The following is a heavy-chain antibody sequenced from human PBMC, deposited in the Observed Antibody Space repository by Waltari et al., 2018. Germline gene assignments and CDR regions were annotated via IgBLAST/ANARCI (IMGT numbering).Heavy chain of an antibody. Sequence: QVQLVESGGGVVQPGASLRLAGAASGFTFRRYGMHWVRQAPGKGMEWVTFIRYDGSNKYYAGSVKGRFTISRDNSKNTLYLHMNNLGPEDTAVYYCARDRGWPNYVDYWGQGTLVTVSS. D-gene: IGHD3-10*02. CDR3: ARDRGWPNYVDY. CDR2: IRYDGSNK. J-gene: IGHJ4*02. V-gene: IGHV3-30*02. CDR1: GFTFRRYG.